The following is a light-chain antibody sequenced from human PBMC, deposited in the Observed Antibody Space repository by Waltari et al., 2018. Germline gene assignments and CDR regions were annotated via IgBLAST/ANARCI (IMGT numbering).Light chain of an antibody. J-gene: IGKJ4*01. V-gene: IGKV3-20*01. CDR1: QSVSSSY. CDR3: QQYLTSPPKLT. CDR2: GAS. Sequence: ESVLTQSPGTLSLSPGERATLPCRASQSVSSSYIDWYQQKPGQAPRLLIYGASNRATGIPDRFSGSGSGTDFTLTISRLEPEDFAVYYCQQYLTSPPKLTFGGGTKVEIK.